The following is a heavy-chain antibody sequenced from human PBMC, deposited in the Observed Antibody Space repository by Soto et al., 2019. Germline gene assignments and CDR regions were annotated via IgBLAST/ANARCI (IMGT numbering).Heavy chain of an antibody. CDR2: ISDDGSNK. CDR1: GFTFSSYG. CDR3: AKVQYTYGMDV. J-gene: IGHJ6*02. Sequence: PGWSLRLSCAASGFTFSSYGMHWVRQAPGKGLEWVAVISDDGSNKYYADSVKGRFTISRDNSKNTLYLQMNSLRAEDTAVYYCAKVQYTYGMDVWGQGTTVTVSS. D-gene: IGHD4-4*01. V-gene: IGHV3-30*18.